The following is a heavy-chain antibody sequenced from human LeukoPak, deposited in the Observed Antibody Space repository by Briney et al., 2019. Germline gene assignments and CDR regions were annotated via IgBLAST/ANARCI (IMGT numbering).Heavy chain of an antibody. CDR1: GYTFTGYY. Sequence: ASVKVSCKASGYTFTGYYMHWVRQAPGQGREWMGWINPNSGGTNYAQKFQGRVTMTRDTSISTAYMELSRLRSDDTAVYYCARGALYTYYDILTGPRGLDYWGQGTLVTVSS. CDR2: INPNSGGT. J-gene: IGHJ4*02. CDR3: ARGALYTYYDILTGPRGLDY. V-gene: IGHV1-2*02. D-gene: IGHD3-9*01.